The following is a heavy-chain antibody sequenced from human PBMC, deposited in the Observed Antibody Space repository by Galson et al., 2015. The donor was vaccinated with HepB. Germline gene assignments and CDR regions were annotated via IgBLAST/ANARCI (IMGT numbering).Heavy chain of an antibody. CDR1: GGSISSSNW. Sequence: SETLSLTCAVSGGSISSSNWWSWVRQPPGKGLEWIGEIYHSGSTNYNPSLKSRVTISVDKSKNQFSLKLSSVTAADTAVYYCARVRAIVGATRDRYFQHWGQGTLVTVSS. D-gene: IGHD1-26*01. CDR3: ARVRAIVGATRDRYFQH. V-gene: IGHV4-4*02. CDR2: IYHSGST. J-gene: IGHJ1*01.